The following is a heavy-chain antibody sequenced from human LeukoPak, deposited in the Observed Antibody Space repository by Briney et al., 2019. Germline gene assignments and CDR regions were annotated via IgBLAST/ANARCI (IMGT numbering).Heavy chain of an antibody. J-gene: IGHJ4*02. CDR3: AGTPAGSLNWLSPLDY. CDR2: IYASGST. CDR1: GGSISSSGYY. D-gene: IGHD2-2*01. Sequence: SETLSLTCTVSGGSISSSGYYWSWVRQPAGKGLEWIGRIYASGSTNYNPSLKSRVTISLDTSKNQLSLKLASVTAADTAVYYCAGTPAGSLNWLSPLDYWGQGTLVTVSS. V-gene: IGHV4-61*02.